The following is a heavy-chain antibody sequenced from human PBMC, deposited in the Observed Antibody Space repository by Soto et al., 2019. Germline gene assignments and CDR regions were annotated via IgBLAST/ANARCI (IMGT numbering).Heavy chain of an antibody. CDR2: ISAYNGNT. Sequence: ASVKVSCKASRYTFTNFSISWVRQAPGQGLEWMGWISAYNGNTNYAQKLQGRVTMTTDTSTSTAYMELRSLRSDDTAVYYCASSFISSQWRYGMDVWGQGTTVTVSS. J-gene: IGHJ6*02. CDR3: ASSFISSQWRYGMDV. V-gene: IGHV1-18*01. D-gene: IGHD2-8*01. CDR1: RYTFTNFS.